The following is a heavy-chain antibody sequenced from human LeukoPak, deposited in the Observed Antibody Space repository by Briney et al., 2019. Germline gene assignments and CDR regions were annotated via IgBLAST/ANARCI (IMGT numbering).Heavy chain of an antibody. D-gene: IGHD3-22*01. Sequence: AVKVSCKASGGTFSSYAISWVRQAPGQGLEWMGGIIPIFGTANYAQKFQGRVTITTDESTSTAYMELSSLRSDYTAVYYCARSPITMIVVVNYYFDYWGQGTLVTVSS. CDR2: IIPIFGTA. J-gene: IGHJ4*02. CDR3: ARSPITMIVVVNYYFDY. V-gene: IGHV1-69*05. CDR1: GGTFSSYA.